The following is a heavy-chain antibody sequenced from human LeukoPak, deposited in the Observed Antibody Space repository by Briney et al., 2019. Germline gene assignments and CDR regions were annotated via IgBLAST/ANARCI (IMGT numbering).Heavy chain of an antibody. D-gene: IGHD3-22*01. V-gene: IGHV4-59*01. J-gene: IGHJ4*02. CDR3: AREYYYDTSGYKD. CDR1: VGSISSYY. CDR2: IYYSGST. Sequence: SETLSLTCTVSVGSISSYYWSWIRQPPGKGLEWIGYIYYSGSTNYNPSLKSRVTISVDTSKNQFCLKLNSVTAADTAVYYCAREYYYDTSGYKDWGQGTLVTVSS.